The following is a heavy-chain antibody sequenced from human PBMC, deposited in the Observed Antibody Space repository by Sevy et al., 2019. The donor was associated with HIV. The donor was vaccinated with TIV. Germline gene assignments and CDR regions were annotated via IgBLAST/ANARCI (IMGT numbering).Heavy chain of an antibody. Sequence: GGSLRLSCAASGFTFSSYSMNWVRQAPGKGLEWVSYISSSSSTIYYAHSVKGRFTISRDNAKNSLYLQMNSLRAEDTAVYYCARTYGDYVGMYAFDIWGQGTMVTVSS. CDR2: ISSSSSTI. CDR3: ARTYGDYVGMYAFDI. J-gene: IGHJ3*02. V-gene: IGHV3-48*01. CDR1: GFTFSSYS. D-gene: IGHD4-17*01.